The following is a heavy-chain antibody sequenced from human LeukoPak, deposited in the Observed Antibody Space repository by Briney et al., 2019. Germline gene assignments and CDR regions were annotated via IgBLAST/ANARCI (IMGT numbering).Heavy chain of an antibody. J-gene: IGHJ4*02. CDR2: ISGSGGST. V-gene: IGHV3-23*01. Sequence: GGSLRLSCAASGFTFSSYAMSWVRQAPGKGLEWVSAISGSGGSTYYADSVKGRFTISRDHSKNTLYLQMNSLRAEDTAVYYCAKKGHYDFFRNPKFDYWGQGTLVTVSS. CDR1: GFTFSSYA. CDR3: AKKGHYDFFRNPKFDY. D-gene: IGHD3-3*01.